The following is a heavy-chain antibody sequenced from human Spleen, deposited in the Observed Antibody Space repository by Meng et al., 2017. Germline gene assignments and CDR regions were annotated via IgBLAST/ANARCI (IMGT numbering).Heavy chain of an antibody. CDR2: ISHDGST. D-gene: IGHD3-10*01. CDR1: GGSFRDYY. J-gene: IGHJ4*02. CDR3: ARVYRGASGSPLDY. V-gene: IGHV4-34*01. Sequence: QVQLPQWGAGLLKPSAPLSLTCAVYGGSFRDYYWSWVRQPPGKGLEWIGDISHDGSTYYNPSLKSRVTISVDTSKNQFSLKMRSVTAADTAVFYCARVYRGASGSPLDYWGLGTLVTVSS.